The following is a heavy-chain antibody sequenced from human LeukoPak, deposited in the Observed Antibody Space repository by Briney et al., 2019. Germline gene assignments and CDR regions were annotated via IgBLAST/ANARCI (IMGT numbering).Heavy chain of an antibody. CDR2: ISGSGGST. V-gene: IGHV3-23*01. D-gene: IGHD3-22*01. J-gene: IGHJ3*02. CDR1: GFTFSSYA. Sequence: PGGPLRLSCAASGFTFSSYAMSWVRQAPGKGLEWVSAISGSGGSTYYADSVKGRFTISRDNSKNTLYLQMNSLRAEDTAVYYCAKYRITMIVVGGAFDIWGQGTMVTVSS. CDR3: AKYRITMIVVGGAFDI.